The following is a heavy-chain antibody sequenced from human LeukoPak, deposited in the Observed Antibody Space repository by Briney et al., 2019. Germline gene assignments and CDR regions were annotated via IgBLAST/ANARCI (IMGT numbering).Heavy chain of an antibody. J-gene: IGHJ4*02. Sequence: PGGSLRLSCATSGFTFSISWMTWVRQARGKGLEWVAFMNKDGSEKNCVDSVQGRFTISRDDAKNSLFLQMNSLRAEDTAVYYCARGGVSGGFDYWGQGTLVTVSS. V-gene: IGHV3-7*03. D-gene: IGHD1-26*01. CDR1: GFTFSISW. CDR3: ARGGVSGGFDY. CDR2: MNKDGSEK.